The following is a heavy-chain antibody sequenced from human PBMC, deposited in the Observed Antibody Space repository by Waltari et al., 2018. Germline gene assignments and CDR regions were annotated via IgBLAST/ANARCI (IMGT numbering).Heavy chain of an antibody. CDR1: GTSLTESP. CDR2: FDPEDGEG. Sequence: QVQLVQSEAEVMKPGASVKVSCTVSGTSLTESPMHCVRQAPGKGLEWMGSFDPEDGEGTYAQGVLDRVTMTEDRSTNTAYMELSSLRLEDTAVYYCATGGDYDEYALHYFRGLDVWGQGTTVIVAS. D-gene: IGHD4-17*01. V-gene: IGHV1-24*01. CDR3: ATGGDYDEYALHYFRGLDV. J-gene: IGHJ6*02.